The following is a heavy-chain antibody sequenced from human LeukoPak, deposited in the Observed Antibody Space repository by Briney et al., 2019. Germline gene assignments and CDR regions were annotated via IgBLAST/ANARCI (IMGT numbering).Heavy chain of an antibody. J-gene: IGHJ5*02. Sequence: SETLSLTCTVSGGSISSGSYYWSWIRQPAGKGLEWIGHIYTSGSTNYNPSLKSRVTISVDTSKNQFSLKLSSVTAADTAVYYCARETEQQLWWFDPWGQGTLVTVSS. CDR3: ARETEQQLWWFDP. V-gene: IGHV4-61*09. D-gene: IGHD6-13*01. CDR2: IYTSGST. CDR1: GGSISSGSYY.